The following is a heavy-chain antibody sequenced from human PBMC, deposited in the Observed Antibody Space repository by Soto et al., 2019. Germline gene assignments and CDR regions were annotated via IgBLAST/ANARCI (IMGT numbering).Heavy chain of an antibody. CDR3: AKDPDRYDYVWGTYRYIDH. V-gene: IGHV3-23*01. Sequence: EVRLLQSGGGLVQPGGSLRLSCTASGITFSNYAMTWVRQAPRKGLEWVSSISTSGGRPYYADSVKGRFTISRDNSKNTLYLQMNSLRVEDTVVYYCAKDPDRYDYVWGTYRYIDHWGQGTLVTVSS. J-gene: IGHJ4*02. CDR1: GITFSNYA. D-gene: IGHD3-16*02. CDR2: ISTSGGRP.